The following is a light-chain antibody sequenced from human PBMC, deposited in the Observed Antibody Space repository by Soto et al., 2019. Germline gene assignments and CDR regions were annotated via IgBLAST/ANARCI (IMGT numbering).Light chain of an antibody. CDR2: DVS. CDR1: SSDVGGYNY. Sequence: QSALTQPASVSGSPGQSITISCTGTSSDVGGYNYVSWYQQHPGKAPKLMIYDVSNRPSGVSNRFSGSKSGNTASLTISGLQAEDEADEYCSSYTSSSTPYVFGTGTKLTVL. V-gene: IGLV2-14*01. CDR3: SSYTSSSTPYV. J-gene: IGLJ1*01.